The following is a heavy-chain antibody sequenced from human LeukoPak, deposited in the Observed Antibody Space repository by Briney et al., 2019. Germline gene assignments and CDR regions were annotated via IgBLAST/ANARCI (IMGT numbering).Heavy chain of an antibody. CDR2: IRYDGSNK. J-gene: IGHJ4*02. CDR1: GFTFSSYG. D-gene: IGHD3-10*01. CDR3: AKEDYYGSGTIDY. Sequence: GGSLRLSCAASGFTFSSYGMHWVRQAPGKGLEWVAFIRYDGSNKYYADSVKGRFTIPRDNSKNTLYLQTNSLRAEDTAVYYCAKEDYYGSGTIDYWGQGTLVTVSP. V-gene: IGHV3-30*02.